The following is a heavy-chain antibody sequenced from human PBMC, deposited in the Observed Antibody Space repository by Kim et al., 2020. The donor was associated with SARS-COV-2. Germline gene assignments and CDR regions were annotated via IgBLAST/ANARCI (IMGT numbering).Heavy chain of an antibody. CDR3: ARPGDGMDV. Sequence: GSTCHSTALKRRVTVSVNTSKNQFSLKLSSVTAADTAVYYCARPGDGMDVWGQGTTVTVSS. V-gene: IGHV4-30-2*03. D-gene: IGHD2-8*02. J-gene: IGHJ6*02. CDR2: GST.